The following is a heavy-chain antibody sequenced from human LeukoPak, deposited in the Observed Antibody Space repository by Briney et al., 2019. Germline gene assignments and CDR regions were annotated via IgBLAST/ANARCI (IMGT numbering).Heavy chain of an antibody. CDR3: ARHEVGYSGSYYFDY. CDR1: GYSFTSYW. V-gene: IGHV5-51*01. Sequence: GESLKISCKGSGYSFTSYWIGWVRQMPGKGLEWMGIIYPGDSDTRYSPSFQGQVTISADKSISTAYLQWSSLKASDTAMYYCARHEVGYSGSYYFDYWGQGTLVTVSS. D-gene: IGHD1-26*01. CDR2: IYPGDSDT. J-gene: IGHJ4*02.